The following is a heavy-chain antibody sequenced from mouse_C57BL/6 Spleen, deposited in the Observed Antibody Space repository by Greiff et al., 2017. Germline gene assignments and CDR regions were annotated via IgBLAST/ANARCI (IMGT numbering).Heavy chain of an antibody. CDR1: GFTFSNYW. Sequence: EVKVVESGGGLVQPGGSMKLSCVASGFTFSNYWMNWVRQSPEKGLEWVAQIRLKSDNYATHYAESVKGRFTISRDDSKSSVYLQMNNLRAEDTGIYYCTASYGSSYPYYYAMDYWGQGTSVTVSS. D-gene: IGHD1-1*01. CDR3: TASYGSSYPYYYAMDY. J-gene: IGHJ4*01. V-gene: IGHV6-3*01. CDR2: IRLKSDNYAT.